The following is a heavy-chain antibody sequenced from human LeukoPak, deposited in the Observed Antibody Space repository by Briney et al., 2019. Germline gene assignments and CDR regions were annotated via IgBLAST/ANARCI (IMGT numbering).Heavy chain of an antibody. Sequence: GGSLRLSCAASGFTFSSNAMSWVRQAPGKGLEWVSAISGSGGSTYYADSVKGRFTISRDNSKNTLYLQMNSLRAEDTAVYYCAKSIMITFGGVIALGDAFDIWGQGTMVTVSS. J-gene: IGHJ3*02. V-gene: IGHV3-23*01. CDR1: GFTFSSNA. D-gene: IGHD3-16*02. CDR3: AKSIMITFGGVIALGDAFDI. CDR2: ISGSGGST.